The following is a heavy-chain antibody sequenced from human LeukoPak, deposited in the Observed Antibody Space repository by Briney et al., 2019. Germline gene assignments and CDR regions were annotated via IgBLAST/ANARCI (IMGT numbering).Heavy chain of an antibody. CDR1: GFTFTNYV. Sequence: GGPLRLSCVVSGFTFTNYVVHWVRQAPGKGLEWVTLVSSDGGIKYYADSVKGRFSVSRDISKNTLYLQMNSLRVDDTAVYYCARDSETTPIHVLGYWGQGTLVTVSS. J-gene: IGHJ4*02. CDR3: ARDSETTPIHVLGY. D-gene: IGHD2-15*01. V-gene: IGHV3-30-3*01. CDR2: VSSDGGIK.